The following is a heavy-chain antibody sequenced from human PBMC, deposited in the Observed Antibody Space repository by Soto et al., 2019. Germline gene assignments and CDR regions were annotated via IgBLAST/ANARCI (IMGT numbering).Heavy chain of an antibody. Sequence: SETLSLTCTVSGGSISDDSYWSWIRQTPGKGLEWIGYIYHTGNTYYNPSLRSRVSISVDKSKSQFSLKLISVTAADTAVYFCARDEYQLLSSVSRFDSWGQGTLVTVSS. D-gene: IGHD2-2*01. J-gene: IGHJ5*01. CDR2: IYHTGNT. CDR1: GGSISDDSY. V-gene: IGHV4-30-4*01. CDR3: ARDEYQLLSSVSRFDS.